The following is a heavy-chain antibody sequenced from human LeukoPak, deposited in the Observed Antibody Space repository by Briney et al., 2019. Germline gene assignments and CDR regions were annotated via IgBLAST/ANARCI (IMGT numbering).Heavy chain of an antibody. CDR2: IRYDGSNK. CDR3: ATLRDIVVVATTPTDV. V-gene: IGHV3-30*02. J-gene: IGHJ6*04. CDR1: GFTFSSYG. D-gene: IGHD2-2*01. Sequence: GGSLRLSCAASGFTFSSYGMHWVRQAPGKGLEWVAFIRYDGSNKYYADSVKGRFTISRDNSENTLYLQMNGLRLEDTAVYYCATLRDIVVVATTPTDVWGKGTTVIVSS.